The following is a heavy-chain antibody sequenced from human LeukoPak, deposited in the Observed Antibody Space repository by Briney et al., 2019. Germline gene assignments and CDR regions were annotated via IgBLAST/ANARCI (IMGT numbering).Heavy chain of an antibody. J-gene: IGHJ6*03. V-gene: IGHV4-39*01. Sequence: SETLSLTCTVSGGSISGSSYYWGWIRQPPGKGLEWIGSIYYSGSTYYNPSLKSRVTISVDTSKNQFSLKLSSVTAADTAVYYCARGNPMDVWGKGTTVTVSS. CDR1: GGSISGSSYY. CDR2: IYYSGST. CDR3: ARGNPMDV.